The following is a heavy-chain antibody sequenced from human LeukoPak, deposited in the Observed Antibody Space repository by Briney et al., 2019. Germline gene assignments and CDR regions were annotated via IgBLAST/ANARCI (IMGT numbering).Heavy chain of an antibody. Sequence: ASVKVSCKASGGTFNGYAISWVRQAPGQGLEWMGGIIPIFGTANYAQKFQGRVTITADESTSTVYMELNSLRSEDTAVYYCARGDSGSHPDNWFDPWGQGTLVTVSS. J-gene: IGHJ5*02. CDR1: GGTFNGYA. D-gene: IGHD1-26*01. V-gene: IGHV1-69*13. CDR2: IIPIFGTA. CDR3: ARGDSGSHPDNWFDP.